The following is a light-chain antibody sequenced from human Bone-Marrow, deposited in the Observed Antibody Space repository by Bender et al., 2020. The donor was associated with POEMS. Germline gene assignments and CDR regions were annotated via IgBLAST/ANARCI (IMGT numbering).Light chain of an antibody. CDR3: MIWHTSGYWV. J-gene: IGLJ3*02. CDR1: SGINVGTYR. Sequence: QAVLTQPSSLSASPGASASLTCTLRSGINVGTYRIYWYQQKAGSPPKYLLRYKSDSDKQQGSGVPRRFSGSKDASANAGILLISGLQSEDEADYYCMIWHTSGYWVFGGGTKLTVL. V-gene: IGLV5-45*03. CDR2: YKSDSDK.